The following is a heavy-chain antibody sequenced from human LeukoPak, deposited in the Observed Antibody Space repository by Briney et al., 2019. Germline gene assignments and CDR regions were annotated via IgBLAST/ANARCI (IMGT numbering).Heavy chain of an antibody. J-gene: IGHJ5*02. D-gene: IGHD2-8*01. CDR3: AREAGPIVLMVYAFNWFDP. Sequence: SVKVSCKASGGTFSSYAISGVRQAPGQGLEWMGGIIPIFGTANYAQKFQGRVTITADKSTSTAYMELSSLRSEDTAVYYCAREAGPIVLMVYAFNWFDPWGQGTLVTVSS. CDR1: GGTFSSYA. CDR2: IIPIFGTA. V-gene: IGHV1-69*06.